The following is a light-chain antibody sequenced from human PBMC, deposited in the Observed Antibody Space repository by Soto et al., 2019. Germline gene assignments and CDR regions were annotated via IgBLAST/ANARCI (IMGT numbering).Light chain of an antibody. CDR2: KAT. Sequence: DIQMTQSPPTLSASVGKRVTITCRASQSIGNWLAWYQQKPGKAPKILIYKATSLESGVPSRFSGSGSGTEFTLTISSLQPDDFATYYCQQSYSTLSITFGQGTRLEIK. CDR1: QSIGNW. V-gene: IGKV1-5*03. J-gene: IGKJ5*01. CDR3: QQSYSTLSIT.